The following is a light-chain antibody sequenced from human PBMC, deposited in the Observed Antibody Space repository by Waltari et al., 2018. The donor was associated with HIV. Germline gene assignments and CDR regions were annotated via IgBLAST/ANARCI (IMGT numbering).Light chain of an antibody. Sequence: YELTQPPSVSVAPGQTAMITCGGNNIESKSVQWYQQKPGQAPVLVIYFDRDRPSGIPARFSGAVSGNTATLTISRVDAGDEADYYCQVWDRSSDQVIFGGGTKLTVL. CDR1: NIESKS. J-gene: IGLJ2*01. CDR2: FDR. V-gene: IGLV3-21*04. CDR3: QVWDRSSDQVI.